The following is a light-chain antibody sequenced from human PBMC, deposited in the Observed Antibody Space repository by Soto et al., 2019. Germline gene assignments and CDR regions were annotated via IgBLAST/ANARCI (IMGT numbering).Light chain of an antibody. CDR3: SSYAGSYNWV. V-gene: IGLV2-8*01. CDR2: EVS. J-gene: IGLJ3*02. CDR1: SSDVGGYNY. Sequence: QSALTQPPSASGSPGQSVTISCTGTSSDVGGYNYVSWYQQHPGKAPKLMIYEVSKRHSGVPDRFSGSKSGNTASLTVSGLQAEGEAEYYCSSYAGSYNWVFGGGTKLTVL.